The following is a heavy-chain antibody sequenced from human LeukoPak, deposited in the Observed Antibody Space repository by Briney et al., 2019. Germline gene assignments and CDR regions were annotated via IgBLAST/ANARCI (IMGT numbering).Heavy chain of an antibody. J-gene: IGHJ5*02. D-gene: IGHD3-22*01. V-gene: IGHV1-69*04. CDR3: ARSPTDYYDT. Sequence: ASVKVSCKASGGTFSSYAISWVRQAPGQGLEWMGRIIPILGIANYAQKFQGRGTITADKYTSTAYMELSSLRSEDTAVYYCARSPTDYYDTWGQGTLVTVSS. CDR2: IIPILGIA. CDR1: GGTFSSYA.